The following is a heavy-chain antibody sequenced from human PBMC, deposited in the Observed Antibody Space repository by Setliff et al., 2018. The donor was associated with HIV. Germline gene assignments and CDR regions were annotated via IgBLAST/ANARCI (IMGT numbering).Heavy chain of an antibody. CDR2: ISWSSSYI. CDR1: GFRFGHYV. D-gene: IGHD3-9*01. Sequence: GGSLRLSCAASGFRFGHYVMHWVRQRPGKGLEWVSGISWSSSYIYYADSVKGRFTISRDNAKNSLYLQMNSLRAEDTAVYYCAKSPPDYDILTGWPEYFDYWGQGTLVTVSS. V-gene: IGHV3-21*01. CDR3: AKSPPDYDILTGWPEYFDY. J-gene: IGHJ4*02.